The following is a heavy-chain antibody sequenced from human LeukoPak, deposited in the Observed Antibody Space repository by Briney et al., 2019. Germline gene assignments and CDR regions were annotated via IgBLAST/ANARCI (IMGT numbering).Heavy chain of an antibody. D-gene: IGHD4-23*01. CDR2: INPNSGGT. CDR3: ARDMTMVVTYDY. CDR1: GYTFTGYY. J-gene: IGHJ4*02. Sequence: ASVKVSCKASGYTFTGYYMHWVRQAPGQGLEWVGRINPNSGGTNYARKFQGRVTMTRDTSISTAYMELSRLRSDDTAVYYCARDMTMVVTYDYWGQGTLVTVSS. V-gene: IGHV1-2*06.